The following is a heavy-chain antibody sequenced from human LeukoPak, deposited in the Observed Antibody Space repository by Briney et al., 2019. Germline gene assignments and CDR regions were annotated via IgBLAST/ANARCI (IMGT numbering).Heavy chain of an antibody. Sequence: EASVKVSCKASGGTFSSYAISWVRQAPGQGLEWMGGIIPIFGTANYAQKFQGRVTITADESTSTAYMELSSLRSEDTAVYYCARDPGGSSGGDYWGQGTLVTVSS. J-gene: IGHJ4*02. CDR2: IIPIFGTA. V-gene: IGHV1-69*13. CDR3: ARDPGGSSGGDY. D-gene: IGHD6-6*01. CDR1: GGTFSSYA.